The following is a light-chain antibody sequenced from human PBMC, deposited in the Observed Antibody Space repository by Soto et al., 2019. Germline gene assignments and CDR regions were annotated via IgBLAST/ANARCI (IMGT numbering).Light chain of an antibody. CDR2: DND. CDR3: GTWDITLNSLV. CDR1: SSNIGHNY. Sequence: QSVLTQPPSVSAAPGQKVTISCSGSSSNIGHNYVSWYQHLPGTAPTLLIYDNDKRPSGIPDRFSGSSSGTSATLGITGLQTGDEAEYYCGTWDITLNSLVFGGATTLTVL. J-gene: IGLJ3*02. V-gene: IGLV1-51*01.